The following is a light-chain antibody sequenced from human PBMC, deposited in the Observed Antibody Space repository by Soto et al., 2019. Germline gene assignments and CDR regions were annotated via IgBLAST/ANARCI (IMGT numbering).Light chain of an antibody. CDR2: KAS. CDR3: QQYNSYPWT. Sequence: IHMTQSPSTLSASVGDRVTITCRASQSISSWLAWYQQKPGKAPKVLIYKASTLESGVPSNFSGSGSGTEFTLSISSLQPEDFATYYCQQYNSYPWTFGQGTKVDIK. V-gene: IGKV1-5*03. J-gene: IGKJ1*01. CDR1: QSISSW.